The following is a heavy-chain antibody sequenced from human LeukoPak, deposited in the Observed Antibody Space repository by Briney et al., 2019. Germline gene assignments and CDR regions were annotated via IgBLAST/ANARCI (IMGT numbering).Heavy chain of an antibody. Sequence: SETLSLTCTVSGGSMSSYYWNWIRQPAGKGLEWIGRIYTTGSTNYNPSLKSRVTMSVDTSKSQFSLKLSSVTAAHTAMYYCARTLYYGDFADDAFDIWGQGTMVTVSS. D-gene: IGHD4-17*01. J-gene: IGHJ3*02. CDR1: GGSMSSYY. CDR2: IYTTGST. V-gene: IGHV4-4*07. CDR3: ARTLYYGDFADDAFDI.